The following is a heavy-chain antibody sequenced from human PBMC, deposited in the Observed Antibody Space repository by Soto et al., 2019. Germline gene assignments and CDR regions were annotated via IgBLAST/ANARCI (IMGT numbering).Heavy chain of an antibody. Sequence: GASVKVSCKASGFTFTSSAVQWVRQARGQRLEWIGWIVVGSGNTNYAQKFQERVTITRDMSTSTAYMELSSLRSEDTAVYYCAAADDYVWGSYRYTLGALDIWGQGTMVTVSS. CDR3: AAADDYVWGSYRYTLGALDI. CDR2: IVVGSGNT. J-gene: IGHJ3*02. CDR1: GFTFTSSA. D-gene: IGHD3-16*02. V-gene: IGHV1-58*01.